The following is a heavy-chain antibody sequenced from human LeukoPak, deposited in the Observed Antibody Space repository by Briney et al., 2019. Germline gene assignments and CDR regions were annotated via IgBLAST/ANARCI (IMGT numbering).Heavy chain of an antibody. Sequence: PSETLSLTCTVSGGSVTSGSYYWSWIRQPPGKGLEWIGYMSYSGSTNYNPSLKSRVTISLDTSKNQFSLKLSSVTAADTAVYYCARDRLFRGLSFAFDIWGQGTMIAVSS. D-gene: IGHD3-10*01. CDR2: MSYSGST. CDR3: ARDRLFRGLSFAFDI. J-gene: IGHJ3*02. V-gene: IGHV4-61*01. CDR1: GGSVTSGSYY.